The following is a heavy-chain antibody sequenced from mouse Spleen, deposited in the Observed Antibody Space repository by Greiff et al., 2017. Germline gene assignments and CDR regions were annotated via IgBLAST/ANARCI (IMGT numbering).Heavy chain of an antibody. CDR1: GFAFSSYD. CDR3: ARSRTGLDY. CDR2: ISSGSSTI. D-gene: IGHD4-1*01. J-gene: IGHJ2*01. V-gene: IGHV5-12-1*01. Sequence: EVKLEESGGGLVKPGGSLKLSCAASGFAFSSYDMSWVRQTPEKRLEWVAYISSGSSTIYYADTVKGRFTISRDNPKNTLFLQMTSLRSEDTAMYYCARSRTGLDYWGQGTTLTVSS.